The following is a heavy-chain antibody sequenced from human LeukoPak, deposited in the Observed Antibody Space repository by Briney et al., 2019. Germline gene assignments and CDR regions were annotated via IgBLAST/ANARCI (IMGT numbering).Heavy chain of an antibody. CDR3: ARYRLVWLPAPVFDY. J-gene: IGHJ4*02. CDR1: DGSISSSNYY. Sequence: PSETLSLTCTVSDGSISSSNYYCAWIRQPPGKGLEWIANIFYTGNTYYNPSLKSRVTISIDTSKNQFSLRLNSVTATDTAVYYCARYRLVWLPAPVFDYWGPGTQVTVSS. V-gene: IGHV4-39*01. CDR2: IFYTGNT. D-gene: IGHD6-19*01.